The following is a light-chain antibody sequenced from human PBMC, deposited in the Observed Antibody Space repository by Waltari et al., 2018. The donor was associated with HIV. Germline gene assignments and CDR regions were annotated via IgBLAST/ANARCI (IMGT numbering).Light chain of an antibody. J-gene: IGKJ2*01. Sequence: EIVMPQSPPTLSVSPGQRVILSCRTSQSISAKVAWYQQKPGQAPSLLIYEAATRPTGIPARFSGSGSGTEFTLTISSLQSEDFATYFCQQYDSGPRGITFGQGTMLEIK. CDR3: QQYDSGPRGIT. CDR2: EAA. V-gene: IGKV3-15*01. CDR1: QSISAK.